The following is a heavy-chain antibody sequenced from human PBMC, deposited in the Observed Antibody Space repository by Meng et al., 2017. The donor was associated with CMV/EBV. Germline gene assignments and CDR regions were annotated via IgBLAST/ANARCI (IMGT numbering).Heavy chain of an antibody. V-gene: IGHV1-2*02. J-gene: IGHJ4*02. CDR1: GFTFSGSA. D-gene: IGHD6-13*01. Sequence: GGSLRLSCAASGFTFSGSAMHWVRQAPGQGLEWMGWINPNSGGTNYAQKFQGRVTMTRDTSISTAYMELSRLRSDDTAVYYCARDHGIAAAGGLYWGQGTLVTVSS. CDR3: ARDHGIAAAGGLY. CDR2: INPNSGGT.